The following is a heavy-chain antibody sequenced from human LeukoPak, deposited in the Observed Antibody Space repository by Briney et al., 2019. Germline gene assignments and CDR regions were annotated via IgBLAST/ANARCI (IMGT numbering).Heavy chain of an antibody. J-gene: IGHJ4*02. D-gene: IGHD2-15*01. Sequence: GGSLRLSCAASGFTFSNHAMSWVHQAPGKGRQGVSFISGSGRTTEYADSVKGRFPISRDNSKNTLSLQMNSLRVEHTAIYYCEKNVVAKRYFDYWGKGNLINV. CDR3: EKNVVAKRYFDY. CDR1: GFTFSNHA. CDR2: ISGSGRTT. V-gene: IGHV3-23*01.